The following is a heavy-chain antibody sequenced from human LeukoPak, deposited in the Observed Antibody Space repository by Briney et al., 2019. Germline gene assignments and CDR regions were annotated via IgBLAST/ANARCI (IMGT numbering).Heavy chain of an antibody. V-gene: IGHV3-23*01. D-gene: IGHD6-19*01. J-gene: IGHJ4*02. CDR1: GFTFSNYA. CDR2: ISGSGDTT. Sequence: GGSLRLSCDASGFTFSNYAMSWVRQAPGKGLEWVSSISGSGDTTYHANSVKGRFTISRDNSKNTLYLQMNSLRAEDTAVYYCAKPEIAVLAIKYFFDYWGQGTLVTVSS. CDR3: AKPEIAVLAIKYFFDY.